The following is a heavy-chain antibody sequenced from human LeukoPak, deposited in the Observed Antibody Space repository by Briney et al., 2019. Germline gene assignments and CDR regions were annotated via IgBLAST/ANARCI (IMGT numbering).Heavy chain of an antibody. CDR2: ISSSSGLI. CDR1: GFSFSTYS. D-gene: IGHD2-8*02. Sequence: GGSLRLSCAASGFSFSTYSMHWVRQAPGKGLEWVSYISSSSGLIYYADSVKGRFTISRDNSKNTLYLQMKSLRAEDTAVYYCVKDSRGTAVGVFDMWGQGTMVTVSS. J-gene: IGHJ3*02. V-gene: IGHV3-48*01. CDR3: VKDSRGTAVGVFDM.